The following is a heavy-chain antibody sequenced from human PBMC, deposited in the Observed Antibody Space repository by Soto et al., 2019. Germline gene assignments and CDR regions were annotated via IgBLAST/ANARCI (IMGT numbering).Heavy chain of an antibody. CDR1: EFTFRSYA. D-gene: IGHD3-22*01. J-gene: IGHJ6*02. CDR2: ISGSGSDT. Sequence: PGGSLRLSCAGSEFTFRSYAMNWVRQAPGKGLEWVSGISGSGSDTYYADSVKGRFTISRDNSKNTLYLQMNSLRAEDTAVYYCARVVDYYDPYYYYGMDVWGQGTTVTVSS. V-gene: IGHV3-23*01. CDR3: ARVVDYYDPYYYYGMDV.